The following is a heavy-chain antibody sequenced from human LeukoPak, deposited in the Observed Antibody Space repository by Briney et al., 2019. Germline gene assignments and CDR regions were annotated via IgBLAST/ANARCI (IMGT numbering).Heavy chain of an antibody. CDR3: ATSPPVVPAAITAFDI. CDR1: GGSINSYY. J-gene: IGHJ3*02. CDR2: IYTSGSTP. D-gene: IGHD2-2*01. Sequence: SETLSLTCTVSGGSINSYYWSWIRQSAGKRLEWIGRIYTSGSTPDYSPSLKSRVTMSIDTSKNQFSLQLSSVTAADTAVYYCATSPPVVPAAITAFDIWGQGTMVTVSS. V-gene: IGHV4-4*07.